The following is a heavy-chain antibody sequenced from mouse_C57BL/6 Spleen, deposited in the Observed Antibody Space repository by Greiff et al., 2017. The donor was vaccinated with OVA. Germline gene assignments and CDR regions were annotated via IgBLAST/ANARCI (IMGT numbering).Heavy chain of an antibody. CDR1: GYTFTSYT. V-gene: IGHV1-4*01. J-gene: IGHJ3*01. D-gene: IGHD2-5*01. CDR3: ERSYSSYEEVFAY. CDR2: INPSSGYT. Sequence: VQLQQSGAELARPGASVKMSCKASGYTFTSYTMHWVKQRPGQGLEWIGYINPSSGYTKYNQKFKDKATLTADKSSSTAYMQLISLTSEDSAVYYSERSYSSYEEVFAYWGQGTLVTVSA.